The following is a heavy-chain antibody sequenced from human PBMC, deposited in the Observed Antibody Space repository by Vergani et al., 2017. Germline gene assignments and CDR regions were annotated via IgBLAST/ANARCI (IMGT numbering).Heavy chain of an antibody. CDR3: ARDKGYYYDSTRFGVFDP. J-gene: IGHJ5*02. CDR1: GGTFSSYA. D-gene: IGHD3-22*01. V-gene: IGHV1-69*18. CDR2: IIPIFGTA. Sequence: QVQLVQSGSELKKPGASVKVSCKASGGTFSSYAISWVRQAPGQGLEWMGRIIPIFGTANYAQKFQGRVTITADESTSTAYMELSSLRSEDTAVYYCARDKGYYYDSTRFGVFDPWGQGTLVTVSS.